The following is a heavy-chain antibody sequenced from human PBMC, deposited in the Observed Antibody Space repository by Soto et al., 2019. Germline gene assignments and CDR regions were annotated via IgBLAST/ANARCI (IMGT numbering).Heavy chain of an antibody. CDR3: ARDIVATQGNYYYYGMDV. CDR2: TYYRAKWYN. V-gene: IGHV6-1*01. J-gene: IGHJ6*02. D-gene: IGHD5-12*01. Sequence: QSQTLSLTCAISGDSVSSNSAAWNWIRQSPSRGLEWLGRTYYRAKWYNDYAVSVKTRITINPDTSKNTFSLQLNSVTPEDTAVYYCARDIVATQGNYYYYGMDVWGQGTTVTVSS. CDR1: GDSVSSNSAA.